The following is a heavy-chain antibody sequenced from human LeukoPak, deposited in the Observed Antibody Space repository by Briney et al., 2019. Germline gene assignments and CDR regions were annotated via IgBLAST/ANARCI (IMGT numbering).Heavy chain of an antibody. CDR3: ARRGRYCSGGSCFIGLFDP. J-gene: IGHJ5*02. CDR1: GGSISSSSYY. CDR2: IYYSGIT. V-gene: IGHV4-39*01. D-gene: IGHD2-15*01. Sequence: SETLSLTCTVSGGSISSSSYYWGWIRQPPGKGLDWIVSIYYSGITYYNPSLKSRVTISVYTSKNQFSLKLSSVTAADTAVYYCARRGRYCSGGSCFIGLFDPWGQGTLVTVSS.